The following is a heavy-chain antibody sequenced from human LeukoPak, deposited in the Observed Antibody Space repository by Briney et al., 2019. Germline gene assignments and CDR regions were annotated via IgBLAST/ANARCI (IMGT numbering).Heavy chain of an antibody. CDR3: AREDRYCSGGSCYS. V-gene: IGHV4-61*02. CDR1: GGSISSGSYY. J-gene: IGHJ4*02. D-gene: IGHD2-15*01. CDR2: IYTSGST. Sequence: SQTLSLTCTVSGGSISSGSYYWSWIRQPAGKGLEWIGRIYTSGSTNYNPSLKSRVIVSVDTSKNQFSLKLSSVTAADTAVYYCAREDRYCSGGSCYSWGQGTLVTVSS.